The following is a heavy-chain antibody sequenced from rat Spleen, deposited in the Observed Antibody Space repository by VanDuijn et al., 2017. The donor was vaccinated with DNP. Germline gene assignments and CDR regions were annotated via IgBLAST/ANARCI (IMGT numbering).Heavy chain of an antibody. Sequence: EVQLVESGGGLVQPGRSLRLSCAASGFTFSDYYMAWVRQAPKKGLEWVASITNEGSSTYFGDSVKGRFTISRDNAKSTLYLQMNSLRSEDTATYYCARLLAGRSYYFDYWGQGVTVTVSS. J-gene: IGHJ2*01. CDR2: ITNEGSST. CDR1: GFTFSDYY. CDR3: ARLLAGRSYYFDY. V-gene: IGHV5-22*01. D-gene: IGHD1-4*01.